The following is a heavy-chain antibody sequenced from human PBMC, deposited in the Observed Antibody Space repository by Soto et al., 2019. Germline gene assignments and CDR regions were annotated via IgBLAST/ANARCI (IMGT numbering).Heavy chain of an antibody. D-gene: IGHD3-3*01. V-gene: IGHV3-53*01. CDR1: GFTVSSNY. CDR2: IYSGGST. J-gene: IGHJ6*02. Sequence: GGSLRLSCPASGFTVSSNYMSWVRQAPGKGLEWVSVIYSGGSTYYADSVKGRFTISRDNSKSTLYLQMNSLRAEDTAVYYCARGQXTIFGVVTPYYYYGMDVWGQGTTVTVSS. CDR3: ARGQXTIFGVVTPYYYYGMDV.